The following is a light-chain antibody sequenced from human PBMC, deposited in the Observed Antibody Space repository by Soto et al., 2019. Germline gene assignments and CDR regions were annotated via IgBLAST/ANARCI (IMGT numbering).Light chain of an antibody. V-gene: IGKV3-15*01. J-gene: IGKJ4*01. CDR1: QSVSVN. CDR2: GVS. CDR3: QQFSSYPLT. Sequence: EIVMTQSPGTLSVSPGERATLSCRASQSVSVNLAWYQQKPGQAPRLLIYGVSTRATGIPARFSGSESGTDFTLTISRLEPEDFAVYYCQQFSSYPLTFGGGTKVDI.